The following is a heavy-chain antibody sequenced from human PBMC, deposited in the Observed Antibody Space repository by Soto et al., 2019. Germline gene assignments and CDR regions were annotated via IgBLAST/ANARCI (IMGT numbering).Heavy chain of an antibody. CDR2: ISSSSSYI. V-gene: IGHV3-21*01. D-gene: IGHD3-10*01. CDR1: SGSLSDHY. Sequence: ETLSLTCAVFSGSLSDHYWTWVRQAPGKGLEWVSSISSSSSYIYYADSVKGRFTISRDNAKNSLYLQMNSLRAEDTAVYYCARVQRSLWFGEPNNSPVGYGMDVWGQGTTVTVSS. CDR3: ARVQRSLWFGEPNNSPVGYGMDV. J-gene: IGHJ6*02.